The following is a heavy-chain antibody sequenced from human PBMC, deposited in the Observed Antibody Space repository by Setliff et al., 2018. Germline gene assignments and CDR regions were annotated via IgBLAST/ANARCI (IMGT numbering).Heavy chain of an antibody. CDR2: IDPNDSYT. J-gene: IGHJ4*02. CDR3: ARVIDIFTGHYASFEY. V-gene: IGHV5-10-1*01. Sequence: GESLKISCKASGYSFNTQWITWVRQKPGKGLEWIGRIDPNDSYTKYSPSFEGHVTMSADKSTRTAFLQWNSLRASDTAVYYCARVIDIFTGHYASFEYWGQGTVVTVSS. CDR1: GYSFNTQW. D-gene: IGHD3-9*01.